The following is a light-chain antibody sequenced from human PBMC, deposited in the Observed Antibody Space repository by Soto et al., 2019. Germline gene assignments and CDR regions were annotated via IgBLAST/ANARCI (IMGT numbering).Light chain of an antibody. Sequence: ELMLTQSPDSLPVSLGERSTLSCSASQSVSIDLAWYQQTPGQAPRLLIYGASTRATDMPGTFSGRGSGTEFTLTISRLEPEDFAVYYCQQYGSSQWTFGQGTKVDIK. J-gene: IGKJ1*01. CDR1: QSVSID. V-gene: IGKV3-20*01. CDR2: GAS. CDR3: QQYGSSQWT.